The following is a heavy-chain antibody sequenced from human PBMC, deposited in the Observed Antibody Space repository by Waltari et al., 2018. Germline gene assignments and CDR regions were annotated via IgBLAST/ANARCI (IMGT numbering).Heavy chain of an antibody. CDR1: ADSISSSNY. CDR2: ISYSGGT. Sequence: QLQLQESGQGLVKPSETLSLTCAVSADSISSSNYWAWIRQPPGKGLEWIGTISYSGGTYYNSSLKSRVTISADTSKTQFSLKLSSVTAADTAVYYCARKTTGTILDYWGQGTLVIVSS. CDR3: ARKTTGTILDY. D-gene: IGHD1-1*01. J-gene: IGHJ4*02. V-gene: IGHV4-39*01.